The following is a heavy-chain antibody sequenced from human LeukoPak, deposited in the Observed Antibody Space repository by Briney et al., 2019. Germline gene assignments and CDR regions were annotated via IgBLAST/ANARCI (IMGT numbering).Heavy chain of an antibody. J-gene: IGHJ5*02. CDR1: GFTFSSYS. CDR2: IKQDGSEK. Sequence: GGSLRLSCAASGFTFSSYSMNWVRQAPGKGLEWVANIKQDGSEKYYVDSVKGRFTISRDNAKNSLYLQTNSLRAEDTAVYYCARETLKYSSSWYEPSWFDPWGQGTLVTVSS. CDR3: ARETLKYSSSWYEPSWFDP. D-gene: IGHD6-13*01. V-gene: IGHV3-7*01.